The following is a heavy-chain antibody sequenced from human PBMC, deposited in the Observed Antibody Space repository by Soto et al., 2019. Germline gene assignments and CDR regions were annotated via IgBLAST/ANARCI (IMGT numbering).Heavy chain of an antibody. Sequence: QVQLVESGGGVVQPGRSLSLSCAASGFTSGTFLMPGVRQAPGRGRGWVAVISYDGRVKYYVDSVKGRFTISRDDSKNTLYLQMNSLRVDDTAVYYCARDFIVGAPDYFDYWGQGTLVTVSS. D-gene: IGHD1-26*01. CDR2: ISYDGRVK. CDR1: GFTSGTFL. V-gene: IGHV3-30*04. CDR3: ARDFIVGAPDYFDY. J-gene: IGHJ4*02.